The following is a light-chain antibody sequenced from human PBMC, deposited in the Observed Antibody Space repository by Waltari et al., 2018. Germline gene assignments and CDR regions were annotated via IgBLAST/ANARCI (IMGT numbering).Light chain of an antibody. J-gene: IGKJ4*01. CDR2: LGT. Sequence: EIVMTQSPLSLSVTLGEPASISGRSSQSLLHSNAYNYLDWYLKKPGQSPQLLIYLGTSRASGVPARFSGSGSGTDFTLRISRVEPEDVGFYYCMQALQTPPTFGGGTKVEIK. CDR3: MQALQTPPT. V-gene: IGKV2-28*01. CDR1: QSLLHSNAYNY.